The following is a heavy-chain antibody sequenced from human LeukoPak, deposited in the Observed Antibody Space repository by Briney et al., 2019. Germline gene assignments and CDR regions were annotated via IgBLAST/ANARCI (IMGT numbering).Heavy chain of an antibody. CDR3: VRVKSNNWWGSFDS. CDR2: INANNGDT. CDR1: GYTFSNYG. J-gene: IGHJ4*02. Sequence: ASVKVSCKASGYTFSNYGISWVRQAPGQGLEWMGWINANNGDTKYAQKFQGRVTMATDTSTSTAYMDLGGLRSDDTAVYYCVRVKSNNWWGSFDSWGQGTLVAVSS. V-gene: IGHV1-18*01. D-gene: IGHD1-1*01.